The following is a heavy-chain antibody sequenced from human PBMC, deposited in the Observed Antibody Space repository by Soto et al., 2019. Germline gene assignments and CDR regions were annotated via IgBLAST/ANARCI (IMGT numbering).Heavy chain of an antibody. D-gene: IGHD2-2*01. Sequence: SVKVSCKASGGTFSSYAISWVRQAPGQGLEWMGGIIPIFGTANYAQKFQGRVTITADESTSTDYMELSSLRSEDTAVYYCARTPGYCSSTSCYPPYYYGMDVWGQGTTVTVSS. CDR1: GGTFSSYA. CDR3: ARTPGYCSSTSCYPPYYYGMDV. CDR2: IIPIFGTA. J-gene: IGHJ6*02. V-gene: IGHV1-69*13.